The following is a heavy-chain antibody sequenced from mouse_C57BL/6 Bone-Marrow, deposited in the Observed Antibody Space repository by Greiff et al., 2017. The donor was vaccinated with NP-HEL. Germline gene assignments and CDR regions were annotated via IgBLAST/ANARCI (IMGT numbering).Heavy chain of an antibody. J-gene: IGHJ2*01. Sequence: EVNVVESGGDLVKPGGSLKLSCAASGFTFSSYGMSWVRQTPDKRLEWVATISSGGSYTYYPDSVKGRFTISRDNTKNTLYLQMSSLKSEDTAMYYCARHYYSNYFDYWGQGTTLTVSS. CDR1: GFTFSSYG. CDR2: ISSGGSYT. CDR3: ARHYYSNYFDY. V-gene: IGHV5-6*01. D-gene: IGHD2-5*01.